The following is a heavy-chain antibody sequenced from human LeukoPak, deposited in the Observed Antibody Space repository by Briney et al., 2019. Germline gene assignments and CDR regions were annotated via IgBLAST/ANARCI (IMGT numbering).Heavy chain of an antibody. D-gene: IGHD1-26*01. CDR3: ARETSGSYSRWFDP. Sequence: ASVKVSCKASGYTFTSYYMHWVRQAPGQGLEWMGIINPSGGSTSYAQKFQGRVTITADKSTSTAYMELSSLRSADTAVYYCARETSGSYSRWFDPWGQGTLVTVSS. CDR2: INPSGGST. CDR1: GYTFTSYY. J-gene: IGHJ5*02. V-gene: IGHV1-46*01.